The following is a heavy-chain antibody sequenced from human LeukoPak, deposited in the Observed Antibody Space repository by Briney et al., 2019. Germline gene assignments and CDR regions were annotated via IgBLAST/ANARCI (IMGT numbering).Heavy chain of an antibody. CDR2: IYYSGST. Sequence: SETLSLTRTVSGGSISSSSYYWGWIRQPPGKGLEWIGSIYYSGSTYYNPSLKSRVTISVDTSKNQFSLKLSSVTAADTAVYYCARTYYDFWSGYYNGAFDIWGQGTMVTVSS. D-gene: IGHD3-3*01. V-gene: IGHV4-39*01. J-gene: IGHJ3*02. CDR1: GGSISSSSYY. CDR3: ARTYYDFWSGYYNGAFDI.